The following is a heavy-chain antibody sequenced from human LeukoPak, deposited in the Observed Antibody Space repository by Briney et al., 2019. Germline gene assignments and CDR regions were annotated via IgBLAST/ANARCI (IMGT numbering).Heavy chain of an antibody. Sequence: ASVKVSCKASGYTFTSYAMNWVRQAPGQGLEWMGWINTNTGNPTYAQGFTGRFVFSLDTSVSTAYLQISSLKAEDTAVYYCARVPQMTTVTAFDYWGQGTLVTVSS. V-gene: IGHV7-4-1*02. CDR3: ARVPQMTTVTAFDY. J-gene: IGHJ4*02. D-gene: IGHD4-17*01. CDR2: INTNTGNP. CDR1: GYTFTSYA.